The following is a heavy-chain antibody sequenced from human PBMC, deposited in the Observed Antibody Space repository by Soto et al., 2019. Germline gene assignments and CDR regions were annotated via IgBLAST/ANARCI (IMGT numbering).Heavy chain of an antibody. CDR2: ISAYNGNT. J-gene: IGHJ4*02. Sequence: ASVKVSCKASGYTFTSYGISWVRQAPGQGLEWMGWISAYNGNTNYAPKLQGRVTMTTDTSTSTAYMELRSLRSDDTAVYYCARSGYYDSSGYYYPFGDYFDYWGQGTLVTVSS. CDR1: GYTFTSYG. D-gene: IGHD3-22*01. CDR3: ARSGYYDSSGYYYPFGDYFDY. V-gene: IGHV1-18*01.